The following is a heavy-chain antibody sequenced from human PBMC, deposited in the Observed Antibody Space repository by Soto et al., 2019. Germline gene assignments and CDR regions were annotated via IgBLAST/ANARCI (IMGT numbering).Heavy chain of an antibody. CDR1: GFTFSNSW. V-gene: IGHV3-15*07. J-gene: IGHJ4*02. D-gene: IGHD1-26*01. CDR3: TRDVWSQTAVDY. CDR2: ITSKTYGGTA. Sequence: EVQLAESGGGLVNPGGSLRLSCAASGFTFSNSWMNWVRQAPGKGLEWVGRITSKTYGGTADYAAPVKGRFTISRDYSTNTLYPQMNSLKSEDAGVYYCTRDVWSQTAVDYWGQGALVIVSS.